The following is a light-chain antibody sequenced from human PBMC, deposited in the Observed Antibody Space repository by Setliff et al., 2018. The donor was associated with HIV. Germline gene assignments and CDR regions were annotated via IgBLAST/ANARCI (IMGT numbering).Light chain of an antibody. CDR1: SSDVGGYNY. J-gene: IGLJ2*01. CDR3: SSYTAYGTLV. Sequence: QSVLTQPASVSGSPGQSITISCTGTSSDVGGYNYVSWYQQHPDKAPKLMIYDVSNRPSGVSNRFSGSKSGNTASPTISGLQAEDEADYYCSSYTAYGTLVFGGGTQLTVL. V-gene: IGLV2-14*03. CDR2: DVS.